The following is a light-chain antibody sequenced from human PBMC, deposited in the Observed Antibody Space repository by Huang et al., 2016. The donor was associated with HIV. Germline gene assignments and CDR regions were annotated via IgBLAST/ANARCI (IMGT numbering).Light chain of an antibody. V-gene: IGKV1-39*01. CDR1: QNINTY. CDR2: AAS. J-gene: IGKJ3*01. Sequence: DIQVTQSPSSLSASVGDRVTITCRASQNINTYLNWYQQKPGKAPKLLIYAASTLEGGVPSRFSGSGSGTDFTLTISSLQPEDFASYSCQQSFNTPFTFGPGTRVDIK. CDR3: QQSFNTPFT.